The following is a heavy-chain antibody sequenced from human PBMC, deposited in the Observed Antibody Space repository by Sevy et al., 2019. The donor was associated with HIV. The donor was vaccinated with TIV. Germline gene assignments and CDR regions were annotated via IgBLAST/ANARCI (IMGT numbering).Heavy chain of an antibody. V-gene: IGHV1-69*13. D-gene: IGHD2-8*02. CDR2: IIPMFGTT. CDR1: GGTFNSYA. Sequence: ASVKVSCKASGGTFNSYAVTWVRQAPGQGLEWMGGIIPMFGTTNYAQQFQGRVSITADVSTNTGYMELSSLTSEDTAVYYCAEDRVGEVPYCSGGVCRGWFDPWGQGTLVTVSS. J-gene: IGHJ5*02. CDR3: AEDRVGEVPYCSGGVCRGWFDP.